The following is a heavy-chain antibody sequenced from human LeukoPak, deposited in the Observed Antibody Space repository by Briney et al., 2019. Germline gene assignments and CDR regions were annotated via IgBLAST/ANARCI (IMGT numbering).Heavy chain of an antibody. CDR2: INPNSGGT. J-gene: IGHJ6*03. D-gene: IGHD3-3*01. V-gene: IGHV1-2*02. CDR1: GYTFTGYY. Sequence: ASVRVSCKASGYTFTGYYMHWVRQAPGQGLEWMGWINPNSGGTNYAQRFQDRVTMTRDTSINTAYMELNRLRSDDTAVYYCARAPSNYDFWSGYYTYYYYYMDVWGKGTTVTVSS. CDR3: ARAPSNYDFWSGYYTYYYYYMDV.